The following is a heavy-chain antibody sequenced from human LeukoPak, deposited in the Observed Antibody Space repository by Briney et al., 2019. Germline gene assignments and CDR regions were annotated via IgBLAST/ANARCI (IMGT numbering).Heavy chain of an antibody. CDR1: GGSISSFY. CDR2: IYTSGTT. Sequence: SETLSLTCSVSGGSISSFYCNWMRQPAGKGLEWIGRIYTSGTTTYNPSLKSRVTMSVDTSKNQFSLKLSSVTAADTAVYYCARDSGTTGEVKFDPWGQGTLVTVSS. J-gene: IGHJ5*02. D-gene: IGHD3-10*01. CDR3: ARDSGTTGEVKFDP. V-gene: IGHV4-4*07.